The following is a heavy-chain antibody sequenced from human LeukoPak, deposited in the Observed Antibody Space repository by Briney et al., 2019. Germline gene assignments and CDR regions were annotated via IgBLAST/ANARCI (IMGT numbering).Heavy chain of an antibody. D-gene: IGHD4-11*01. CDR3: ARHFSLYSNYEPFDY. J-gene: IGHJ4*02. Sequence: GESLKISCKGSGYSFTSYWIGWVRQMPGKGLEWMGIIYPGDSDTRYSPSFQGQVTISADKSISTAYLQWSSLKASDTAMYYCARHFSLYSNYEPFDYWGQGTLVTVSS. V-gene: IGHV5-51*01. CDR2: IYPGDSDT. CDR1: GYSFTSYW.